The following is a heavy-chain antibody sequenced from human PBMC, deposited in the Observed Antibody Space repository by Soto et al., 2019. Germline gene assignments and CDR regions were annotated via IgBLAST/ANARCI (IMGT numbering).Heavy chain of an antibody. Sequence: GGSLRLSCAASGFTFTNYGMHWVRQAPGKGLEWVAVISYDGSTKYYADSVKGRFTISRDNSKNTVYLQMNSLRAEDTAVYYCAKDSPPIVVLPAAMNYWGQGTLVTVSS. D-gene: IGHD2-2*01. V-gene: IGHV3-30*18. CDR2: ISYDGSTK. CDR1: GFTFTNYG. CDR3: AKDSPPIVVLPAAMNY. J-gene: IGHJ4*02.